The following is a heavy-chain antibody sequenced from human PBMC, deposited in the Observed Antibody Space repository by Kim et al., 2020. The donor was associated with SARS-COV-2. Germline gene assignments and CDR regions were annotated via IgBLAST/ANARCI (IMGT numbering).Heavy chain of an antibody. Sequence: QKFKGRVTITADKSTSTAYMELSSLRSEDTAVYYCARGLDIVATIGAFDIWGQGTMVTVSS. J-gene: IGHJ3*02. V-gene: IGHV1-69*02. CDR3: ARGLDIVATIGAFDI. D-gene: IGHD5-12*01.